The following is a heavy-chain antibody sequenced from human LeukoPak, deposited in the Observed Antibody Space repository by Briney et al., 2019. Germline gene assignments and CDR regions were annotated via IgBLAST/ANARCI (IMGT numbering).Heavy chain of an antibody. V-gene: IGHV4-4*07. CDR1: GGSFSSYY. CDR3: ARDSGTTGEVKFDP. Sequence: SETLSLTCAVYGGSFSSYYWSWIRQPAGKGLEWIGRIYSSGSTDYNPSLKSRVTMSVDTSKNKFSLKLSSVTAADTAVYYCARDSGTTGEVKFDPWGQGTLVTVSS. D-gene: IGHD3-10*01. CDR2: IYSSGST. J-gene: IGHJ5*02.